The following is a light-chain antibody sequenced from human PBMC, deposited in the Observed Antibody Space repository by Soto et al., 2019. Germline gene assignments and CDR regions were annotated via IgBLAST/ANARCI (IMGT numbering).Light chain of an antibody. J-gene: IGLJ2*01. CDR2: EVS. CDR3: ASYTSSSTSVI. CDR1: SSDIGVYDF. V-gene: IGLV2-14*01. Sequence: QSALTQPPSASGSPGQSVTISCTGTSSDIGVYDFVSWYQQHPGKAPKVIIFEVSNRPSGISSRFSGSKSGNTASLTISGLQAEDEADYYCASYTSSSTSVIFGRGTKVTVL.